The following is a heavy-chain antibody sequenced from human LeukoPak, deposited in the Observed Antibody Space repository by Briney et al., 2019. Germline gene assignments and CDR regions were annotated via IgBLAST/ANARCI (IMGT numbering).Heavy chain of an antibody. V-gene: IGHV4-39*01. CDR2: IYYSGST. J-gene: IGHJ4*02. Sequence: MSSETLSLTCTVSGGSISSSSYYWGWIRQPPGEGLEWIGSIYYSGSTYYNPSLKSRVTISVDTSKNQFSLKLSSVTAADTAVYYCASPVVDTSNYYFDYWGQGILVTVFS. CDR1: GGSISSSSYY. D-gene: IGHD5-18*01. CDR3: ASPVVDTSNYYFDY.